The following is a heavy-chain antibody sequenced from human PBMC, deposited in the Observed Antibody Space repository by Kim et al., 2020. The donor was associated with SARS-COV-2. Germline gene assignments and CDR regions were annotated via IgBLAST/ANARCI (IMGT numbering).Heavy chain of an antibody. CDR3: AIRRTTLSSGY. Sequence: GGSLRLSCAASGFAFGSYWVSWVRQAPGKGLEWVANINHDGSARYYVDSVKGRFTISRDNAKSSLYLQMNSLRAEDTALYYWAIRRTTLSSGYWGPGTLVSLS. CDR1: GFAFGSYW. D-gene: IGHD1-1*01. CDR2: INHDGSAR. J-gene: IGHJ4*02. V-gene: IGHV3-7*03.